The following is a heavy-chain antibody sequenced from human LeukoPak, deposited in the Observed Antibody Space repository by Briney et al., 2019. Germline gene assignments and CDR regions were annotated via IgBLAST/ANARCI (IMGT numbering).Heavy chain of an antibody. J-gene: IGHJ4*02. V-gene: IGHV4-59*08. D-gene: IGHD6-13*01. Sequence: SETLSLTCTVSGGSISSYYWSLIRQPPGKGLEWIWYIYCSGSTNYNPSLKSRVTISVDTSKNQFSLKLSPVTAADTAVYYCARLGPYSSSWYDYWGQGTLVTVSS. CDR3: ARLGPYSSSWYDY. CDR1: GGSISSYY. CDR2: IYCSGST.